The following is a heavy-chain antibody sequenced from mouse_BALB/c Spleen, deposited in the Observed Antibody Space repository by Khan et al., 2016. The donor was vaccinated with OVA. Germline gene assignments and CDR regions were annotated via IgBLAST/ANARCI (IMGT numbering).Heavy chain of an antibody. CDR1: GFNIKDTY. Sequence: VHLQQSGAELVKPGDSVKLSCTASGFNIKDTYMHWVKQRPEQGLEWIGRIDTANGNTKYDPKFQGKATITADTSSNTAYLQLISLTSEDTDIYYCARINAWGQGTTLTVSS. CDR2: IDTANGNT. V-gene: IGHV14-3*02. J-gene: IGHJ2*01. CDR3: ARINA.